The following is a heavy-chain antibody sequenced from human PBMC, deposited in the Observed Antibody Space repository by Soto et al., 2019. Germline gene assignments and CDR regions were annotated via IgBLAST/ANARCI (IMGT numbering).Heavy chain of an antibody. V-gene: IGHV4-30-4*01. CDR2: IYYSGST. CDR1: GGSIISGDYY. Sequence: SETLSLTCTVSGGSIISGDYYWIWIRQPPGKGLEWIGYIYYSGSTYYNPSLKSRVTISVDTSKNQFSLKLSSVTAADTAVYYCARGNTPVDYWGQGTLVTVS. CDR3: ARGNTPVDY. J-gene: IGHJ4*02. D-gene: IGHD2-2*02.